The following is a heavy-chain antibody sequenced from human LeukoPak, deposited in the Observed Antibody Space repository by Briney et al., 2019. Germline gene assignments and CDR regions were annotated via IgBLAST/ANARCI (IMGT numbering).Heavy chain of an antibody. CDR3: AIQPWGSGNNWYFDL. CDR2: ISPNSGGT. CDR1: GYTFTAYY. Sequence: EASVKVSCKASGYTFTAYYIHWVRQAPGQGLEWMGWISPNSGGTDYAQKFLGRVTMTRDTSISTAYMELSSLTSDDTAVYYCAIQPWGSGNNWYFDLWGRGTLVTVSS. D-gene: IGHD7-27*01. J-gene: IGHJ2*01. V-gene: IGHV1-2*02.